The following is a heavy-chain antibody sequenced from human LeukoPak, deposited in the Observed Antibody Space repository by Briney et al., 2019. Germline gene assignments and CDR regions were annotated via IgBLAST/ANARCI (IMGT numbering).Heavy chain of an antibody. CDR2: IYWDDDK. D-gene: IGHD3-9*01. V-gene: IGHV2-5*02. Sequence: SGPTLVNPTQTLTLTCTFSGFSLSTSGVGVGWIRQPPGKALEWLALIYWDDDKRYSPSLKSRLTITKDTSKNQVVLTMTNMDPVDTATYYCAHSPLRYYDISTGYRNWFGPWGQGTLVTVSS. CDR1: GFSLSTSGVG. J-gene: IGHJ5*02. CDR3: AHSPLRYYDISTGYRNWFGP.